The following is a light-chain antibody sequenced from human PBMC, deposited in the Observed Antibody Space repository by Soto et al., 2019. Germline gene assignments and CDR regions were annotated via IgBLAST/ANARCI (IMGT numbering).Light chain of an antibody. CDR3: HSRA. J-gene: IGKJ5*01. CDR2: DAS. V-gene: IGKV1-5*01. Sequence: DIQMTQSPSTLSASVGDRVTITCRASQSISSWLAWYQQKPGKAPKLLIYDASSLESGVPSRFSGSGSETEFTLTISRLQPDDFVTYFCHSRAFGQGTRLEIK. CDR1: QSISSW.